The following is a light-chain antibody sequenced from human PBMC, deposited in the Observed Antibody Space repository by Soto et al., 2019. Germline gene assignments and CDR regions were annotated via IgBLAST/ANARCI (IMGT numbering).Light chain of an antibody. Sequence: EIVLTQSPGTLSLSPGERATLSCRASQSVSSSYLAWYQQKPGQAPRLLIYGTSSRATAIPDRFSGSGSGTDFTLTISRLEPEDFAVYYCQQYGSSSSKFGQGTKVDI. CDR2: GTS. J-gene: IGKJ1*01. CDR3: QQYGSSSSK. V-gene: IGKV3-20*01. CDR1: QSVSSSY.